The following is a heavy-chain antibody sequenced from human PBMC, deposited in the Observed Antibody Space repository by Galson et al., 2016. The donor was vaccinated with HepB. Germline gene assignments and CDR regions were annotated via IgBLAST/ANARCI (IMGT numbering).Heavy chain of an antibody. CDR2: IYYSGTT. D-gene: IGHD3-3*01. J-gene: IGHJ5*02. CDR1: GGPISSYY. Sequence: SETLSLTCTVSGGPISSYYWSWIRQPPGKGLEWIGYIYYSGTTHYNPSLKNRVSISVDTSKDQFSLKLRSVTAADTAVYYCARDVSYDFWSGYYSRFDTWGQGTLVTVSS. CDR3: ARDVSYDFWSGYYSRFDT. V-gene: IGHV4-59*12.